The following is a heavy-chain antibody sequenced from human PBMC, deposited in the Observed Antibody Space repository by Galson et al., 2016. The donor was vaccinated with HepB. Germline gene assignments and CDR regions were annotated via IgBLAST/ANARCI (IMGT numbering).Heavy chain of an antibody. CDR3: ARGPSREWLLYSYYYYGMDV. CDR1: GYTFTRYY. Sequence: SVKVSCKASGYTFTRYYMHWVRQAPGQGLEWMGIINPRGGSTSYAQKFQGRVTMTRDTSTSTVYMELSSLRSGDTAVYCCARGPSREWLLYSYYYYGMDVWGQGTTVTGSS. CDR2: INPRGGST. J-gene: IGHJ6*02. V-gene: IGHV1-46*01. D-gene: IGHD3-3*01.